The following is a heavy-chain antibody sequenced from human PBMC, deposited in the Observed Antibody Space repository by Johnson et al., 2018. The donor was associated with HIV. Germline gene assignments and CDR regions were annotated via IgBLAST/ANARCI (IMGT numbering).Heavy chain of an antibody. CDR1: GFTFSSYG. D-gene: IGHD6-13*01. Sequence: QVQVVESGGGVVQPGRSLRLSCAASGFTFSSYGMHWVRQAPGKGLEWVAVIWYDGSEKYYVDSVKGRFTISRDNAKNSLYLQMNSLRAEDTAVYYCARPYSSSWYEPRDAFDIWGQGTMVTVSS. CDR2: IWYDGSEK. J-gene: IGHJ3*02. V-gene: IGHV3-33*01. CDR3: ARPYSSSWYEPRDAFDI.